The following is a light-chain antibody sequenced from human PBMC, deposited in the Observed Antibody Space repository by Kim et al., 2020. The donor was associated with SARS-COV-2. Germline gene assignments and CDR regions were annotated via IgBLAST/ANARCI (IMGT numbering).Light chain of an antibody. CDR1: SNIVGNQG. V-gene: IGLV10-54*02. CDR3: SALDCSPSAYV. Sequence: QAGLTQPPSVSKGLRQTATLTCTGNSNIVGNQGAAWLQQHKGHPPKLLSYRNNNRPTGISERFSASRSGNTASLNNNGLQPEHEADYYCSALDCSPSAYVFGTGTKATVL. CDR2: RNN. J-gene: IGLJ1*01.